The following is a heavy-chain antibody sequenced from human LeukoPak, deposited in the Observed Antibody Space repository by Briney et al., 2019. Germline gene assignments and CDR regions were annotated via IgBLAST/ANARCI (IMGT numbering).Heavy chain of an antibody. V-gene: IGHV1-2*02. D-gene: IGHD2-2*02. J-gene: IGHJ4*02. Sequence: GASVKVSCKASGYNLTDYYMHWVRQAPGQGLEWMGWINPNSGGTNYAQKFQGRVTMTRDTSISTAYMDLSSLRSDDTAVYYCATWHCSSTNCYTFDYWGQGALVTVSS. CDR3: ATWHCSSTNCYTFDY. CDR2: INPNSGGT. CDR1: GYNLTDYY.